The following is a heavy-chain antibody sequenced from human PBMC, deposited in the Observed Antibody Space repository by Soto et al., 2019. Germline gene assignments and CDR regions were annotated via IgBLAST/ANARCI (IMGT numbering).Heavy chain of an antibody. CDR1: GGSISSSSYY. CDR3: ARAEYYYDSSGEMDFGY. Sequence: SETLSLTCTVSGGSISSSSYYWGWIRQPPGKGLEWIGSIYYSGSTYYNPSLKSRVTISVDTSKNQFSLKLSSVTAADTAVYYCARAEYYYDSSGEMDFGYWGQGTLVTVSS. V-gene: IGHV4-39*01. J-gene: IGHJ4*02. D-gene: IGHD3-22*01. CDR2: IYYSGST.